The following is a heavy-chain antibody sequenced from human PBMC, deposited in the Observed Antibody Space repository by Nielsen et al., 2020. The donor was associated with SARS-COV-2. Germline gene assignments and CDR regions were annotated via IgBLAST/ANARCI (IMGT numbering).Heavy chain of an antibody. D-gene: IGHD5-18*01. CDR3: ARGMGYSYGFDY. J-gene: IGHJ4*02. V-gene: IGHV3-66*01. CDR2: IYSGGST. Sequence: GESLKISCAASGFTFSSYAMSWVRQAPGKGLEWVSVIYSGGSTYYADSVKGRFTISRDNSKNTLYLQMNSLRAEDTAVYYCARGMGYSYGFDYWGQGTLVTVSS. CDR1: GFTFSSYA.